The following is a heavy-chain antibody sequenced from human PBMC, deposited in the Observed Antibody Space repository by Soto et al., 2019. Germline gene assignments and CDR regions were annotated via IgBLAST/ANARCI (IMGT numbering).Heavy chain of an antibody. Sequence: GGALRLSCAPSGCPFSSYGMSWVRPAPGKGLDWVSAISGSGGSTYYADSVKGRFTISRDNSKTTLYLQMNSLRAEDTAVYYCAKDGPRGFGEPKKTRHFGYWGQGTLVTVSS. CDR3: AKDGPRGFGEPKKTRHFGY. V-gene: IGHV3-23*01. D-gene: IGHD3-10*01. CDR1: GCPFSSYG. CDR2: ISGSGGST. J-gene: IGHJ4*02.